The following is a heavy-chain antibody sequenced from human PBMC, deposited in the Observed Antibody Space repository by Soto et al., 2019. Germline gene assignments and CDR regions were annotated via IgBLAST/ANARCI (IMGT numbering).Heavy chain of an antibody. D-gene: IGHD2-15*01. Sequence: EVQLLESGGGLVQPGGSLRLSCAASGFTFGNYAMIWVRQAPGKGLEWVSTISGGGDGTYYADSVRGRFTISRENSRNTVYLQMNSLRAEDTAVYYYAKKGLGSLATYCSTGDCHYAFDIWGQGTMVTVSS. V-gene: IGHV3-23*01. CDR1: GFTFGNYA. J-gene: IGHJ3*02. CDR2: ISGGGDGT. CDR3: AKKGLGSLATYCSTGDCHYAFDI.